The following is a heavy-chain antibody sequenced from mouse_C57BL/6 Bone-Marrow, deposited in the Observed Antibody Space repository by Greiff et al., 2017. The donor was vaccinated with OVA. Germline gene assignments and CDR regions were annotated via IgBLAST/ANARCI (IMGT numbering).Heavy chain of an antibody. Sequence: QVQLQQPGAELVKPGASVKLSCKASGYTFTSYWMQWVKQRPGQGLEWIGEIDPSDSYTNYNQKFKGKATLTVDTSSSTAYWQLSSLTSEDSAVYYCARDGNFGGWFAYWGQGTLVTVSA. V-gene: IGHV1-50*01. D-gene: IGHD2-1*01. CDR1: GYTFTSYW. CDR2: IDPSDSYT. J-gene: IGHJ3*01. CDR3: ARDGNFGGWFAY.